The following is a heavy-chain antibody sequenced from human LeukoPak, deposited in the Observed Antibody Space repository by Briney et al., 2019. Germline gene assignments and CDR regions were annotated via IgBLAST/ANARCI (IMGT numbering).Heavy chain of an antibody. J-gene: IGHJ4*02. CDR1: GYTFTGYY. CDR2: INPNSGGT. Sequence: ASVKVSCKASGYTFTGYYMHWVRQAPGQGLEWMGRINPNSGGTNYAQKFQGRVTMTRDTSISTAYMELCRLRSDDTAVYYCARDLLSSGNYPGYWGQGTLVTVSS. CDR3: ARDLLSSGNYPGY. D-gene: IGHD1-26*01. V-gene: IGHV1-2*06.